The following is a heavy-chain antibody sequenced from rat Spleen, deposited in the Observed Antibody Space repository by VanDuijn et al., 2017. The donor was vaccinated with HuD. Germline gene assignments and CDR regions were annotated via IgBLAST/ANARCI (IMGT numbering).Heavy chain of an antibody. J-gene: IGHJ2*01. D-gene: IGHD1-11*01. CDR2: IWGNGNA. CDR3: ARTGYSTQY. Sequence: QVQLKESGPGLVQPSQTLSLTCTVSGFSLSNYGLIWVRQPPGKGLEWMGVIWGNGNANYNSPLKSRLSISRDTSKSQVFLKVNSVQTEDTAMYFWARTGYSTQYWGQGVMVSVSS. CDR1: GFSLSNYG. V-gene: IGHV2-13*01.